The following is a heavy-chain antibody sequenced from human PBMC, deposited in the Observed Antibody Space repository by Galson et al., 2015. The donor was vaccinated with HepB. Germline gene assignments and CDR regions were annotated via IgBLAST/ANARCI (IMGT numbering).Heavy chain of an antibody. V-gene: IGHV3-11*01. CDR3: AREGWLRAGYFDD. CDR1: GFIFSDYY. CDR2: ISNSGNTI. Sequence: PLRLSCAASGFIFSDYYMSWIRQAPGKGLEWISYISNSGNTIYYADSVKGRFTISRDNARTSLYLQMKSLRADDTAVYYCAREGWLRAGYFDDWGQGTRVTVSS. J-gene: IGHJ4*02. D-gene: IGHD5-12*01.